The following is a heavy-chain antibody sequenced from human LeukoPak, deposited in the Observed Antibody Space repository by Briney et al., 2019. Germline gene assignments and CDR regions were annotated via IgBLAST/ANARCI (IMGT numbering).Heavy chain of an antibody. D-gene: IGHD6-19*01. CDR1: GFTFSSYA. V-gene: IGHV3-30*04. CDR2: ISYDGSNK. J-gene: IGHJ4*02. Sequence: GGSLRLSCAASGFTFSSYAMHWVRQAPGKGLEWVAVISYDGSNKYYADSVKGRFTISRDNSKNTLYLQMNSLRAEDTAVYYCARDTGIAVAGTFYYWGQGTLVTVSS. CDR3: ARDTGIAVAGTFYY.